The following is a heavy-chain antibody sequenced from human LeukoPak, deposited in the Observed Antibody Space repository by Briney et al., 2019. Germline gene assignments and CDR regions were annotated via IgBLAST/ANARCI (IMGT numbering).Heavy chain of an antibody. J-gene: IGHJ3*02. CDR1: GFTFSSYY. CDR2: ISGSSTNI. Sequence: GGSLRLSCAASGFTFSSYYMNWVRQAPGKGLEWVSSISGSSTNIYYADSMKGRFTISRDNSKNTLYLQMNSLRAEDTAVCYCAKDRNAMIVVVTGNAFDIWGQGTMVTVSS. CDR3: AKDRNAMIVVVTGNAFDI. D-gene: IGHD3-22*01. V-gene: IGHV3-21*04.